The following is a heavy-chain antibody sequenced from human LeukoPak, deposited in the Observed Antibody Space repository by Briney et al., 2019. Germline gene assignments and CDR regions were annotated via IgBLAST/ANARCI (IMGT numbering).Heavy chain of an antibody. V-gene: IGHV3-7*01. CDR3: ARVRYFDWLNFDY. CDR2: IKQDGSEQ. Sequence: GGSLRLSCAASGFTFSHYYMSWVRQAPGKGLEWVANIKQDGSEQFYLDSVKGRFTISRDNAKNALYLQMHSLRVEDTAVYYCARVRYFDWLNFDYWGQGTLVTVSS. CDR1: GFTFSHYY. D-gene: IGHD3-9*01. J-gene: IGHJ4*02.